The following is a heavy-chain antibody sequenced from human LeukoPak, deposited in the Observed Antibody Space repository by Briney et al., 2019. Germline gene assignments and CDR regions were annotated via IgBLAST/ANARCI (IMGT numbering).Heavy chain of an antibody. J-gene: IGHJ4*02. CDR1: GFTFSSYG. V-gene: IGHV3-33*01. CDR2: IWYDGSNK. Sequence: GRSLRLSCAASGFTFSSYGMHWVRQAPGQGMEWVAVIWYDGSNKYYADSVKGRFTISRDNSKNTLYLQMNSLRAEDTAVYYCARSWSGFGELLSYFDYWGQGTLVTVSS. CDR3: ARSWSGFGELLSYFDY. D-gene: IGHD3-10*01.